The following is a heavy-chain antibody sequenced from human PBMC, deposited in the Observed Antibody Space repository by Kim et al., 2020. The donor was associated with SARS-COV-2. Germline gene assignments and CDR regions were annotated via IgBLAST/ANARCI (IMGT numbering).Heavy chain of an antibody. J-gene: IGHJ2*01. D-gene: IGHD2-8*01. CDR1: GGSLSGYS. V-gene: IGHV4-34*01. CDR2: INHSGGT. CDR3: AGGHPVVVLAPILGL. Sequence: SETLSLTCAVYGGSLSGYSWNWIRQPPGKGLEWIGEINHSGGTNYSPALKRRVTMSMGTSKNQSSLRLSTVTAADTAVYYCAGGHPVVVLAPILGLW.